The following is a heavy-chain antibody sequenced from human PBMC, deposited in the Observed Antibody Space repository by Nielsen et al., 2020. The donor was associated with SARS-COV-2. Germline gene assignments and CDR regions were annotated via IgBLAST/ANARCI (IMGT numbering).Heavy chain of an antibody. CDR1: GYTFTGYY. D-gene: IGHD6-25*01. CDR2: INPNSGGT. Sequence: ALVKVSCKASGYTFTGYYMHWVRQAPGQGLEWMGWINPNSGGTNYAQKFQGWVTMTRDTSISTAYMELSRLRSDDTAVYYCARDDRRLRKGGMDVWGQGTTVTVSS. CDR3: ARDDRRLRKGGMDV. V-gene: IGHV1-2*04. J-gene: IGHJ6*02.